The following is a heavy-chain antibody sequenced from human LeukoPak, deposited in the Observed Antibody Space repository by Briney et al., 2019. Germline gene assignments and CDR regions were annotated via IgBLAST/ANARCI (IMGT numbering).Heavy chain of an antibody. CDR2: ISDSSSAI. CDR3: ARDGGYSGYDADC. Sequence: GGSLRLSCAASGFTFSGYSMKWVRQAPGKGLEWVSYISDSSSAIYYADSVRGRFTISRDTAKNSLSLQMNSLRAEDTAVYYCARDGGYSGYDADCWGQGTLVTVSS. V-gene: IGHV3-48*01. CDR1: GFTFSGYS. J-gene: IGHJ4*02. D-gene: IGHD5-12*01.